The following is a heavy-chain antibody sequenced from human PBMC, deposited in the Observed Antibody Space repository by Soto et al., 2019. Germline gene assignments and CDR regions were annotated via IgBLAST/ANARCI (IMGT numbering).Heavy chain of an antibody. CDR2: IYWDDDK. V-gene: IGHV2-5*02. Sequence: SGPTLVNPTQTLTLTCTFSAFSLSTGGVGVGWIRQPPGKALEWLALIYWDDDKRYSPSLRSRLTITKDTSKNQVVLTMTNMDPVDTATYYCIQSRCGGDCLQSYASYYYYGMDVWGQGTSVTVSS. CDR3: IQSRCGGDCLQSYASYYYYGMDV. J-gene: IGHJ6*02. CDR1: AFSLSTGGVG. D-gene: IGHD2-21*02.